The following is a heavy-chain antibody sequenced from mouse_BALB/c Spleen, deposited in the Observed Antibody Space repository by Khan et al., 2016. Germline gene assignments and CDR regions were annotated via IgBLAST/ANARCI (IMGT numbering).Heavy chain of an antibody. D-gene: IGHD1-1*01. Sequence: EVQLQESGPGLVKPSQSLSLTCTVTGYSITSDFAWNWIRQFPGNTLEWMGYISHSGSTSYNPSLTSRFSITRDTSKHQFFLQLNSVTAEDSATYYCARGYYYGKGYFDYWGQGTTLTVSS. CDR1: GYSITSDFA. V-gene: IGHV3-2*02. J-gene: IGHJ2*01. CDR3: ARGYYYGKGYFDY. CDR2: ISHSGST.